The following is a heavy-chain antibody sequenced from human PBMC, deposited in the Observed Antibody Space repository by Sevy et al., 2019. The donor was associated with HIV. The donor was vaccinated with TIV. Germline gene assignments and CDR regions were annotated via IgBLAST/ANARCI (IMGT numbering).Heavy chain of an antibody. J-gene: IGHJ4*02. Sequence: SETLSLTCSVSGGSITSYFWTWVRQSPGKGLEWIGNIYFTGNTDYSPSLKSRVTLSLDTSKSQFSLTLKSVTATDTAIYFCARDSTTRPRVLDYWGQGTLVTVSS. V-gene: IGHV4-59*01. CDR3: ARDSTTRPRVLDY. D-gene: IGHD1-1*01. CDR2: IYFTGNT. CDR1: GGSITSYF.